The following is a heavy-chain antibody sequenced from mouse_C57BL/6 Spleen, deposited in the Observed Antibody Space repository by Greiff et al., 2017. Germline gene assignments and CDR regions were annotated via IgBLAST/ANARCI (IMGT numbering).Heavy chain of an antibody. CDR2: IHPNSGST. V-gene: IGHV1-64*01. D-gene: IGHD1-1*01. CDR1: GYTFTSYW. CDR3: AFYGSSSWFAY. Sequence: QVQLQQPGPELVKPGASVKLSCKASGYTFTSYWMHWVKQRPGQGLEWIGMIHPNSGSTNYNEKFKSKATLTVDKSSSTAYMQLGSLTSEDSAVYYCAFYGSSSWFAYWGQGTLVTVSA. J-gene: IGHJ3*01.